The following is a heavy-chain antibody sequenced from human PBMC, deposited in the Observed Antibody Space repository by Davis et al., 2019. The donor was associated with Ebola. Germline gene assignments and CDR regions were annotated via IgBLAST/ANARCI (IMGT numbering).Heavy chain of an antibody. D-gene: IGHD2-15*01. CDR1: GYTFTTYD. CDR3: ARTSDIVVVVAARDYYYGMDV. V-gene: IGHV1-8*01. J-gene: IGHJ6*02. Sequence: AASVKVSCKASGYTFTTYDINWVRQATGQGLEWMGWMNPNSGNTGYAQQFQDRITMTRNISTGTAYMELNSLRSEDTAVYYCARTSDIVVVVAARDYYYGMDVWGQGTTVTVSS. CDR2: MNPNSGNT.